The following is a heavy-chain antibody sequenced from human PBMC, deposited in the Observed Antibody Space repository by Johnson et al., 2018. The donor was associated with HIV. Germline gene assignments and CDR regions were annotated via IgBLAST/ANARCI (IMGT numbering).Heavy chain of an antibody. V-gene: IGHV3-30*02. D-gene: IGHD1-26*01. J-gene: IGHJ3*02. CDR1: GFTFSSYG. Sequence: QVQLVESGGGVVQPGGSLRLSCAASGFTFSSYGMHWVRQAPGKGLAWVAFIRYDGSTKYYADSVKGRFTISRDNSKNTLYLQMNSLRAEDTAVYYCAKDTSHAFYSGKYYGDDAYDIWGQGTMVTVSS. CDR3: AKDTSHAFYSGKYYGDDAYDI. CDR2: IRYDGSTK.